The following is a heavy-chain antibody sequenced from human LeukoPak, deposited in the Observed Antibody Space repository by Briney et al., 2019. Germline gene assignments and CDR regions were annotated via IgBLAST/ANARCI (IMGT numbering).Heavy chain of an antibody. Sequence: PGRSLRLSCAASGFTFSSYAMHWVRQAPGKGLEWVAVISYDGSNKYYADSVKGRFTISRDNSKNTLYLQMNSLRAEDTAVYYCARGPTYGSRSDCFDYWGQGTLVTVSS. CDR3: ARGPTYGSRSDCFDY. J-gene: IGHJ4*02. CDR1: GFTFSSYA. V-gene: IGHV3-30-3*01. D-gene: IGHD3-10*01. CDR2: ISYDGSNK.